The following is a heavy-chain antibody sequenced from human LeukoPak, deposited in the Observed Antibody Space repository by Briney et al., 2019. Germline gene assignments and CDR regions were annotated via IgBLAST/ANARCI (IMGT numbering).Heavy chain of an antibody. CDR1: GFNFSDSR. CDR3: ARDTSRGFQYYFDY. V-gene: IGHV3-7*01. J-gene: IGHJ4*02. CDR2: VNRDGTEK. D-gene: IGHD4-11*01. Sequence: PGGSLRLSCVTSGFNFSDSRMTWVRQAPGKGLQWVANVNRDGTEKHFLDSVEGRFTISRDNAKNSLYLQMNSLRAEDTAVYYCARDTSRGFQYYFDYWGQGTLVTVSS.